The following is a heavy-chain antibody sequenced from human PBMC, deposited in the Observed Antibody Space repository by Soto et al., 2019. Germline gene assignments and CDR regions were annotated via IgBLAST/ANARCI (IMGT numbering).Heavy chain of an antibody. J-gene: IGHJ4*02. CDR2: ISGSGGTT. V-gene: IGHV3-23*01. CDR1: GFTFSSYA. D-gene: IGHD6-13*01. Sequence: PGGSLRLSCAASGFTFSSYAMSWVRQAPGKGLEWVSTISGSGGTTYYADSVTGRFTISRDNSKNTVYLQMNSLRAEDTAVYYCAKRYGSSWYYFDYWCQGTLVTVSS. CDR3: AKRYGSSWYYFDY.